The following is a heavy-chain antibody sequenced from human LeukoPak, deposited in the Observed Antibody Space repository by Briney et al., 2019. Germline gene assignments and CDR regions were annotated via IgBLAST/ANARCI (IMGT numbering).Heavy chain of an antibody. V-gene: IGHV3-23*01. CDR1: GFTFSSYA. D-gene: IGHD1-14*01. CDR3: AKGRQYSPRNLVDY. CDR2: ISGSGGST. Sequence: GGSLRLSCAASGFTFSSYAMSWVRQAPGKGLEWVSAISGSGGSTYYADSVKGRFTISRDNSKNTLYLQMNSLRAEDTAVYYCAKGRQYSPRNLVDYWGQGTLVTVSS. J-gene: IGHJ4*02.